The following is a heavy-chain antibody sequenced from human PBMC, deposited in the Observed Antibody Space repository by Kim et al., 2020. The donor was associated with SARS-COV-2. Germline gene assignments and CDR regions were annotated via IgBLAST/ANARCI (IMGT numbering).Heavy chain of an antibody. V-gene: IGHV3-23*01. Sequence: ADSVKGRFSIPRNISKNMLYLQMNSLSADDTAVYFCAKDRIPDGELDFDFWGQGTLVTVSS. D-gene: IGHD3-10*01. CDR3: AKDRIPDGELDFDF. J-gene: IGHJ4*02.